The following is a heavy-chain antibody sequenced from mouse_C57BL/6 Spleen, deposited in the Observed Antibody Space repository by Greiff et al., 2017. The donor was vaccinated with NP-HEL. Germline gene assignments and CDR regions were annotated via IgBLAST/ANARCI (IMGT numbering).Heavy chain of an antibody. V-gene: IGHV14-4*01. Sequence: VQLQQSGAELVRPGASVKLSCTASGFNIKDDYMHWVKQRPEQGLEWIGWIDPENGDTEYASKFQGKATITADTSSNTAYLQLSSLTSEDTAVYYYTTDLLRSSRDYWGQGTTLTVSS. CDR3: TTDLLRSSRDY. J-gene: IGHJ2*01. CDR1: GFNIKDDY. D-gene: IGHD1-1*01. CDR2: IDPENGDT.